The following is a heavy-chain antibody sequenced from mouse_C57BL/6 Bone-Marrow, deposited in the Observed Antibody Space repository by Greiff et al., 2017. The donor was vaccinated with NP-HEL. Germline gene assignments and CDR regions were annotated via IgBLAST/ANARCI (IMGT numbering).Heavy chain of an antibody. Sequence: EVMLVESGGDLVKPGGSLKLSCAASGFTFSSYGMSWVRQTPDKRLEWVATISSGGSYTYYPDSVKGRFTIPRDNAKNTLYLQMSSLKSEDTAMYYCASPYDYDVAWFAYWGQGTLVTVSA. V-gene: IGHV5-6*01. CDR3: ASPYDYDVAWFAY. J-gene: IGHJ3*01. CDR2: ISSGGSYT. CDR1: GFTFSSYG. D-gene: IGHD2-4*01.